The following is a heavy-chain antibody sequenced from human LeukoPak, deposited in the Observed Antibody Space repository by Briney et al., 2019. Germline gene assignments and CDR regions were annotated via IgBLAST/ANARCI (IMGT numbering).Heavy chain of an antibody. CDR3: ARDSGVNWFDP. J-gene: IGHJ5*02. CDR1: GFTFSSYS. CDR2: ISSSSSYI. Sequence: GGSLRLSCAAAGFTFSSYSMNWVRQAPGKGLEWVSSISSSSSYIYYADSVKGRFTISRDNAKNSLYLQMNSLRAEDTAVYYCARDSGVNWFDPWGQGTLVTVSS. D-gene: IGHD3-3*01. V-gene: IGHV3-21*01.